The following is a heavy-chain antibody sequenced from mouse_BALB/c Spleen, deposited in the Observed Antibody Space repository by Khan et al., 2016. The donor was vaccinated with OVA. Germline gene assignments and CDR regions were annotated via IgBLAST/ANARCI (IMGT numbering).Heavy chain of an antibody. D-gene: IGHD2-12*01. J-gene: IGHJ2*01. CDR1: GYTFTSYV. CDR2: IYPYNDDT. Sequence: VQLKQSGPELVKPGASVKMSCKASGYTFTSYVMHWVRQKPGQGLEWIGYIYPYNDDTKYNEKFKGKDTLTSDKSSSTAYMELSSLTSEDSAVYYCARNYRYDVYFDYWGQGTTLTVSS. V-gene: IGHV1S136*01. CDR3: ARNYRYDVYFDY.